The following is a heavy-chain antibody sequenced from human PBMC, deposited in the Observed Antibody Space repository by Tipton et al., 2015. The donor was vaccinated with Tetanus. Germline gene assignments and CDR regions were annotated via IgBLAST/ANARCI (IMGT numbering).Heavy chain of an antibody. Sequence: TLSLTCTVSGGSIRGGTFYCCRIRQPPGKVLEWIGSIYESGDTYYIPSLKSRVTISGDTSKNQFSLNLNSMAAADTGVYYCARHQSGYFTPFDYWGQGNRVTVSS. CDR2: IYESGDT. V-gene: IGHV4-39*01. J-gene: IGHJ4*02. CDR1: GGSIRGGTFY. CDR3: ARHQSGYFTPFDY. D-gene: IGHD3-3*01.